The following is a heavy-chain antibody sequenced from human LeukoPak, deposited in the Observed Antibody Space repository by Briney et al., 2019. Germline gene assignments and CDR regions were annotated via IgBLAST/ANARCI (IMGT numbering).Heavy chain of an antibody. CDR1: GYTFTGYY. D-gene: IGHD4-17*01. V-gene: IGHV1-2*04. Sequence: ASVKVSCTASGYTFTGYYMHWVRQAPGQGLEWMGWINPNSGGTNYTQKFQGWVTMTRDTSISTAYMELSRLRSDDTAVYYCARDGYGDYEGYWFDPWGQGTLVTVSS. CDR2: INPNSGGT. J-gene: IGHJ5*02. CDR3: ARDGYGDYEGYWFDP.